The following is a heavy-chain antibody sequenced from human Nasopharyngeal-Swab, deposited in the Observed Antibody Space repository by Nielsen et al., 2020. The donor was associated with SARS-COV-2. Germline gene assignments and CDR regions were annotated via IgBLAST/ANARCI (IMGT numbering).Heavy chain of an antibody. CDR3: ARLLEVGGTPLDY. CDR2: IRQDESEK. Sequence: GESLKISCEASGFTFSTYWMSWVRQAPGKGLEWVANIRQDESEKYYVDSVKGRFTISRDNAKNSLFLQMNSLRVADTAVYYCARLLEVGGTPLDYGGQGTLVSVSS. D-gene: IGHD6-19*01. V-gene: IGHV3-7*01. CDR1: GFTFSTYW. J-gene: IGHJ4*02.